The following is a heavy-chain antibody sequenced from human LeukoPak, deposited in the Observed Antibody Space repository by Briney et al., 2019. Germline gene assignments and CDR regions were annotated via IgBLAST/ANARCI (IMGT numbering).Heavy chain of an antibody. CDR3: ARGRFGVAAAGTRIWFDP. V-gene: IGHV4-34*01. J-gene: IGHJ5*02. CDR1: GGSFSGYY. Sequence: KPSETLSLTCAVYGGSFSGYYWSWIRQPPGKGLEWIGEINHSGSTNYNPSLKSRVTISVDTSKNQFSLKLSSVTAADTAVHYCARGRFGVAAAGTRIWFDPWGQGTLVTVSS. CDR2: INHSGST. D-gene: IGHD6-13*01.